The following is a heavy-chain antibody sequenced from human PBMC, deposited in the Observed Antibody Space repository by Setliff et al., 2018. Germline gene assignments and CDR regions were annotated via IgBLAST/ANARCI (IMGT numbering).Heavy chain of an antibody. CDR1: GFTFSSYA. Sequence: GGSLRLSCAASGFTFSSYAITWVRQAPGKGLEWVSMISGSAQTTYYADSVKGRFTISRDNSKNTLYLQMNSLKTEDTAVYYCTTDRNYYDSSGDFDYWGQGTLVTVSS. CDR2: ISGSAQTT. D-gene: IGHD3-22*01. J-gene: IGHJ4*02. CDR3: TTDRNYYDSSGDFDY. V-gene: IGHV3-23*01.